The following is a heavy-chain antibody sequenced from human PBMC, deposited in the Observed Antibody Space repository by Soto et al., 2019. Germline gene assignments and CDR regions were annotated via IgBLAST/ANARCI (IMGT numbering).Heavy chain of an antibody. J-gene: IGHJ6*02. D-gene: IGHD2-15*01. Sequence: ASLKVSCKASGYSFTTYGISWVRQAPGQGLEWMGWISTYNGDTDYAQNLQGRVTMTTDTSTTTAYMELRSLRSDDTAVYYCAREGSRPYYYYGMDVWG. CDR3: AREGSRPYYYYGMDV. CDR2: ISTYNGDT. V-gene: IGHV1-18*01. CDR1: GYSFTTYG.